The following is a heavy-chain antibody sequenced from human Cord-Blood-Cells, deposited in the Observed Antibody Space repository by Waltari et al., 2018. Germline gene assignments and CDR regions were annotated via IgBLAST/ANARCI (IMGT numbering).Heavy chain of an antibody. V-gene: IGHV1-69*01. Sequence: QVQLVQSGAEVKKPGSSVKVSCKASGGTFSSYAISWVRQAPGQGLEWMGGIIPSFGTANYAQKFQGRVTITADESTSTAYMELSSLRSEDTAVYYCAREKKTIFGVVINWFDPWGQGTLVTVSS. J-gene: IGHJ5*02. CDR1: GGTFSSYA. CDR2: IIPSFGTA. D-gene: IGHD3-3*01. CDR3: AREKKTIFGVVINWFDP.